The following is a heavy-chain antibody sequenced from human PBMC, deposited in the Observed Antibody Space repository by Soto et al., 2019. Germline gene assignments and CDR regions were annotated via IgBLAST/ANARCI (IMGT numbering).Heavy chain of an antibody. D-gene: IGHD3-9*01. J-gene: IGHJ4*02. Sequence: PGGSLRLSCAASGFTFSSYSMNWVRQAPGKGLEWLSYISGSGNTIYYAHSVKGRFTISRDNAKNSLYLQMNSLRAEDTAVYYCARDWADWSYDYWGQGTLVTVSS. CDR2: ISGSGNTI. V-gene: IGHV3-48*01. CDR3: ARDWADWSYDY. CDR1: GFTFSSYS.